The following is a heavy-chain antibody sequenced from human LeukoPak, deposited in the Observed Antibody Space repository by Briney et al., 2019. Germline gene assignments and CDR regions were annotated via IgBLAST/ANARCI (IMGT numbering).Heavy chain of an antibody. CDR3: ARYNDYGDSLDY. Sequence: GGSLRLSSAASGFTFSSYGMHWVRQAPGKGLEWVAVIWYDGSNKYYADSVKGRFTISRDNSKNTLYLQMNSLRAEDTAVYYCARYNDYGDSLDYWGQGTLVTVSS. CDR1: GFTFSSYG. D-gene: IGHD4-17*01. J-gene: IGHJ4*02. CDR2: IWYDGSNK. V-gene: IGHV3-33*01.